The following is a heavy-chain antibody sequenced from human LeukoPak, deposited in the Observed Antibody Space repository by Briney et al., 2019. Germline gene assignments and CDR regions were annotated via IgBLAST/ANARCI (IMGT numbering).Heavy chain of an antibody. Sequence: ASVTVSCKASGYTFTSYDINWVRQATGQGLEWMGWMNPNSGNTGYAQKFQGRVTMTRNTSISTAYMELSSLRSEDTAVYYCARDPYCSGGSCYSGFDYWGQGTLVTVSS. D-gene: IGHD2-15*01. V-gene: IGHV1-8*01. CDR1: GYTFTSYD. J-gene: IGHJ4*02. CDR2: MNPNSGNT. CDR3: ARDPYCSGGSCYSGFDY.